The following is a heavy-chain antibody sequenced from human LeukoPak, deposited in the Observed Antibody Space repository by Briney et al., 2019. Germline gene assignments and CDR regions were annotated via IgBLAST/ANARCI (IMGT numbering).Heavy chain of an antibody. CDR1: GYSISSGYY. CDR2: IYYSGST. D-gene: IGHD4-17*01. Sequence: SETLSLTCTVSGYSISSGYYWGWIRQPPGKGLEWIGYIYYSGSTNYNPSLKSRVTTSVDTSKNQFSLKLSSVTAADTAVYYCARMTTVTTHDYWGQGTLVTVSS. CDR3: ARMTTVTTHDY. V-gene: IGHV4-61*01. J-gene: IGHJ4*02.